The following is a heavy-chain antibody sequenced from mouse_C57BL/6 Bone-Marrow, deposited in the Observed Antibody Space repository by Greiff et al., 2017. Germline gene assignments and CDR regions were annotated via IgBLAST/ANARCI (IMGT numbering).Heavy chain of an antibody. Sequence: VKLKQSGPELVKPGASVKISCKASGYAFSSSWMNWVKQRPGKGLEWIGRIYPGDGDTNYNGKFKGKATLTADKSSSTAYMQLSSLTSEDSAVYFCARVGTTVAYAMDYWGQGTSVTVSS. CDR1: GYAFSSSW. D-gene: IGHD1-1*01. J-gene: IGHJ4*01. CDR2: IYPGDGDT. CDR3: ARVGTTVAYAMDY. V-gene: IGHV1-82*01.